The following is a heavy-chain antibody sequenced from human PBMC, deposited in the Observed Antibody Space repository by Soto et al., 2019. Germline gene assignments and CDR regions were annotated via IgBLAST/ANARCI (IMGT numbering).Heavy chain of an antibody. V-gene: IGHV1-18*04. CDR3: AGGITIFGVVTLDYYYYGMDV. Sequence: ASVKVSCKASGYTFTSYGISWVRQAPGQGLEWMGWISAYNGNTNYAQKLQGRVTMTTDTSTSTAYMELRSLRSDDTAVYYCAGGITIFGVVTLDYYYYGMDVWGQGTTVTVSS. CDR1: GYTFTSYG. D-gene: IGHD3-3*01. J-gene: IGHJ6*02. CDR2: ISAYNGNT.